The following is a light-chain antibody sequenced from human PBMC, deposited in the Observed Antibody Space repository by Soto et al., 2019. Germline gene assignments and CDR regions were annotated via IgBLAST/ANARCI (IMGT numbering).Light chain of an antibody. V-gene: IGKV1-6*01. CDR1: QGIGSD. J-gene: IGKJ4*01. CDR3: LXXYNLLT. CDR2: AAS. Sequence: AIEMTQSPSSLSASVGDRVTITCRASQGIGSDLAWYQQRPGKAPKLLIYAASNLQNGVPSRFSGSGSGTDFTLTISSLQPEDFATXXCLXXYNLLTFGGGTKVEIK.